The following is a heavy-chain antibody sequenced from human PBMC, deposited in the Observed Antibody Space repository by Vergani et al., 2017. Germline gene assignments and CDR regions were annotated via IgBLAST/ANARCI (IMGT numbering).Heavy chain of an antibody. V-gene: IGHV3-23*01. J-gene: IGHJ4*02. CDR3: AKDRYGDYYFDY. CDR1: GFTFSSYA. D-gene: IGHD4-17*01. Sequence: EVQLLESGGGLVQPGGSLRLSCAASGFTFSSYAMSWVRQAPGKGLEWVSAISGSGGSTYNADSVKGRFTISRDNSKNTLYLQMNSLRAEDTAVYYCAKDRYGDYYFDYWGQGTLVTVSS. CDR2: ISGSGGST.